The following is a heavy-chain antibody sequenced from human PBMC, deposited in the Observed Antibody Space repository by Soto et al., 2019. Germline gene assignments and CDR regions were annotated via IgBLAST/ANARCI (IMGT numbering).Heavy chain of an antibody. CDR1: GFSFSNYA. CDR2: ISDVEGAT. CDR3: VKGTRPLPNISGLIYGRN. V-gene: IGHV3-23*01. D-gene: IGHD6-19*01. Sequence: GGSLRLSCAASGFSFSNYAMTWVRQAQGKGLEWVSTISDVEGATYSADSVKGRFTTSRDNSKNTVFLQMDNLRAEDTAVYFCVKGTRPLPNISGLIYGRNWGQETPVTVSS. J-gene: IGHJ4*02.